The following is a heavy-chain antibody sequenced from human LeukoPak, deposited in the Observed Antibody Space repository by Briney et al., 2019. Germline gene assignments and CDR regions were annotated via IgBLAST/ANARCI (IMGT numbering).Heavy chain of an antibody. D-gene: IGHD5-18*01. CDR2: IYHSGST. CDR3: AREGDRGYSYGP. CDR1: GGSISSGNW. J-gene: IGHJ5*02. Sequence: KTSGTLSLTCAVSGGSISSGNWWSWVRQPPGKGLEWIGGIYHSGSTNYNPSLKSRVTISVDKSKNQFSLKLSSVTAADTAVYYCAREGDRGYSYGPWGQGTLVTVSS. V-gene: IGHV4-4*02.